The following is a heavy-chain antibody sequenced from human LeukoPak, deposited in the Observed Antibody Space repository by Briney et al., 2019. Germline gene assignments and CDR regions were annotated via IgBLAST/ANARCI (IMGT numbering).Heavy chain of an antibody. D-gene: IGHD3-10*01. V-gene: IGHV4-34*01. CDR3: ARRIRGVNDAFDI. CDR2: INHSGST. Sequence: SETLSLTCGVYGGSFIDYFWTWIRQPPGKGLEWIGEINHSGSTNYNPSLKSRVTMSVDTSKNQFSLKLTSVTAADTAMYYCARRIRGVNDAFDIWGQGTMVTVSS. CDR1: GGSFIDYF. J-gene: IGHJ3*02.